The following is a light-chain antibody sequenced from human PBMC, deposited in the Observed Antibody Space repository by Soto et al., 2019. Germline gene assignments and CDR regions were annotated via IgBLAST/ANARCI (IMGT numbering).Light chain of an antibody. V-gene: IGKV1-39*01. CDR1: QSISRF. CDR3: QQTNSMPRT. CDR2: ATS. J-gene: IGKJ1*01. Sequence: DIQMTQSPSSLSASVGDRVTITCRASQSISRFLNWYQQKPGKAPKLLISATSRLQSGVPSRFTGSGSGTDFTLTISRLQPEDFVTYYWQQTNSMPRTFGQGTKVEIK.